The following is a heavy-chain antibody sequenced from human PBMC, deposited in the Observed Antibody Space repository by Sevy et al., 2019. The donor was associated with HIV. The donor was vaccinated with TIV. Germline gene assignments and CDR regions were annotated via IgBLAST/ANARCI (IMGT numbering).Heavy chain of an antibody. Sequence: GGSLRLSCEASGFTVSGNYMAWVRLAPGKGLEWVSLIDSGGSTYYEDSVKGRLTISRDNAKNTLYLQMNPLRAEDTAVYFCARDRYYDASGYYYYYYGMDVWGQGTTVTVSS. D-gene: IGHD3-22*01. CDR2: IDSGGST. CDR3: ARDRYYDASGYYYYYYGMDV. J-gene: IGHJ6*02. V-gene: IGHV3-66*01. CDR1: GFTVSGNY.